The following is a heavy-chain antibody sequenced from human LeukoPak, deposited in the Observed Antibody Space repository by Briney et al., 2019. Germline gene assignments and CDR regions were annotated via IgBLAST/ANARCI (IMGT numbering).Heavy chain of an antibody. CDR1: GGAFSSYA. J-gene: IGHJ6*02. V-gene: IGHV1-69*13. CDR2: IIPIFGTA. Sequence: ASVKVSCKASGGAFSSYAISWVRQAPGQGLEWMGGIIPIFGTANYAQKFQGRVTITADESTSTAYMELSSLRSEDTAVYYCTLLSDHQGYYYYGMDVWGQGTTVTVSS. D-gene: IGHD2/OR15-2a*01. CDR3: TLLSDHQGYYYYGMDV.